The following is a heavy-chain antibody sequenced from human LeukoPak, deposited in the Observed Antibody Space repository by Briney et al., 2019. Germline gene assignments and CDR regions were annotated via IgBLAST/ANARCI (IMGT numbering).Heavy chain of an antibody. V-gene: IGHV1-2*02. J-gene: IGHJ3*02. CDR1: GYTFTGYY. CDR3: AKVVATYDTGAFDI. Sequence: ASVKVSCKASGYTFTGYYIHWVRQAPGQGLEWMGWIHPNSGATDYAQKFQGRVTMTRDTSISTAYMEMTSLRSDDTAVYYCAKVVATYDTGAFDIWGQGTIVTVSS. CDR2: IHPNSGAT. D-gene: IGHD2-21*01.